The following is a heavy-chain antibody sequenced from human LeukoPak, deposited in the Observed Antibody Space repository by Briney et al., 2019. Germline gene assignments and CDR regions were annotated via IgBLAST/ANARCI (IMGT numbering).Heavy chain of an antibody. D-gene: IGHD5-18*01. V-gene: IGHV3-23*01. CDR2: ISRSGGST. Sequence: GGSLRLSCAASGFTFSSYAMSWVRQAPGKGLEWVSAISRSGGSTYYADSVKGRFTISRDNSKNTLYLQMNSLRAEDTAVYYCAKRLHSYGHGYYYYYGMDVWGQGTSVTVSS. CDR3: AKRLHSYGHGYYYYYGMDV. J-gene: IGHJ6*02. CDR1: GFTFSSYA.